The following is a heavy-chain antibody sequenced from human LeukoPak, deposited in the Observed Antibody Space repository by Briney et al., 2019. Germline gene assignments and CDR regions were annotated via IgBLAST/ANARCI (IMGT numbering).Heavy chain of an antibody. CDR1: GFTFSNAW. J-gene: IGHJ4*02. D-gene: IGHD3-22*01. Sequence: PGGSLRLSCAASGFTFSNAWMSWVRQAPGEGLEWVGRIKSETDGGTTDHAAPVKGRFTISRDDSKNTLYLQMNSLKSEDTAIYYCTTSRYYYDSSAYYYWPYWGQGTLVTVSS. V-gene: IGHV3-15*01. CDR3: TTSRYYYDSSAYYYWPY. CDR2: IKSETDGGTT.